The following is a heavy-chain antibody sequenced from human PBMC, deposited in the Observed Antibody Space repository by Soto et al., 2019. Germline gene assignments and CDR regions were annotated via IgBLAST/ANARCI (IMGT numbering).Heavy chain of an antibody. CDR1: GLPFRSYA. D-gene: IGHD3-22*01. Sequence: EVQLLESGGGWFKLGGSLRPSGAAPGLPFRSYALGWVRQAPGKGLEWVSAIRGSGGSTYYADSVKGRFTISRDNSKNTLYLQMNSLRAEDTAVYYCAKKPYYYDSSGYLYWGQGTLVTVSS. CDR3: AKKPYYYDSSGYLY. CDR2: IRGSGGST. J-gene: IGHJ4*02. V-gene: IGHV3-23*01.